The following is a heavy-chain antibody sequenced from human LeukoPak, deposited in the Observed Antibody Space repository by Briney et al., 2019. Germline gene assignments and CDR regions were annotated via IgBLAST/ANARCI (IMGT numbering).Heavy chain of an antibody. J-gene: IGHJ4*02. Sequence: SETLSLTCTVSGGSISSSSYYWGWIRQPPGKGLEWIGSIYYSGSTYHNPSLKSRVAISVDTSKNQFSLKLSSVTAADTAVYYCARLRIASSGYYPLYFDYWGQGTLVTVSS. CDR2: IYYSGST. V-gene: IGHV4-39*01. D-gene: IGHD3-22*01. CDR3: ARLRIASSGYYPLYFDY. CDR1: GGSISSSSYY.